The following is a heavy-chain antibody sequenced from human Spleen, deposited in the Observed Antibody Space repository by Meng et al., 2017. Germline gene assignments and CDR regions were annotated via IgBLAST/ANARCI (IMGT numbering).Heavy chain of an antibody. CDR1: GYSFISHW. CDR2: IYPGDSDT. Sequence: KVSCKASGYSFISHWIGWVRQMPGKGLEWMGIIYPGDSDTRYSPSFQGQVTISADKSINTAYLQWSSLKASDTAMYYCARGGYSHVSDAFDIWGQGTMVTVSS. J-gene: IGHJ3*02. D-gene: IGHD5-18*01. CDR3: ARGGYSHVSDAFDI. V-gene: IGHV5-51*01.